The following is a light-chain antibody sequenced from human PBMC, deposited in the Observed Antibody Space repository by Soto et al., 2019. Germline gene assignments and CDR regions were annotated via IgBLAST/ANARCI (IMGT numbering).Light chain of an antibody. CDR3: QQYHDCPLT. CDR1: QIVSSN. Sequence: EIVLTQSPATLSLSPGERATLSCRASQIVSSNFAWYQQRPAQAHRLLIYDVSTRATGVPTRFSGSGSGTEFTLTISSVRSEDYAVYDCQQYHDCPLTFGGGTRVEIK. J-gene: IGKJ4*01. CDR2: DVS. V-gene: IGKV3D-15*01.